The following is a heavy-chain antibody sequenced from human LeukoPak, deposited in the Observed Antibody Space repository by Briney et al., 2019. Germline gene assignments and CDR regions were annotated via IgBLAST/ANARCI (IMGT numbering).Heavy chain of an antibody. J-gene: IGHJ3*02. V-gene: IGHV5-51*01. Sequence: GESLKISCKGSGYSFTSYWIGWVRQMPGKGLEWMGLIYPGDSDTRYSPSFQGQVTISADKSISTAYLQWSSLKASDTAMYYCARHVASTVVTNGDAFDIWGQGTMVTVSS. CDR1: GYSFTSYW. CDR3: ARHVASTVVTNGDAFDI. D-gene: IGHD4-23*01. CDR2: IYPGDSDT.